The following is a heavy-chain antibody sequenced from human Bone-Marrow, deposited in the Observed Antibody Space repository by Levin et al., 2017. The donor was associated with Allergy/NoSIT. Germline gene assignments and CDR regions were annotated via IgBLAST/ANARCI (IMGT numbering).Heavy chain of an antibody. CDR2: INHSGST. V-gene: IGHV4-34*01. CDR3: ARYPPSYSGYEVGFDY. CDR1: GGSFSGYY. D-gene: IGHD5-12*01. Sequence: SETLSLTCAVYGGSFSGYYWSWIRQPPGKGLEWIGEINHSGSTNYNPSLKSRVTISVDTSKNQFSLKLSSVTAADTAVYYCARYPPSYSGYEVGFDYWGQGTLVTVSS. J-gene: IGHJ4*02.